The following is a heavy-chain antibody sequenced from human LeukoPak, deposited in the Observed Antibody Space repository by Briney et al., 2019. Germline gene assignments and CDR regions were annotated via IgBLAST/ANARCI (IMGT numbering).Heavy chain of an antibody. V-gene: IGHV4-34*01. CDR2: VNHSGST. J-gene: IGHJ6*03. D-gene: IGHD5-24*01. Sequence: SETLSLTCTVSGGSISSYYWSWIRQPPGKGLEWIGEVNHSGSTNYNPSLKSRVTISVDTSKNQFSLKLSSVTAADTAVYYCARGKRWLQFRYYYYMDVWGKGTTVTVSS. CDR3: ARGKRWLQFRYYYYMDV. CDR1: GGSISSYY.